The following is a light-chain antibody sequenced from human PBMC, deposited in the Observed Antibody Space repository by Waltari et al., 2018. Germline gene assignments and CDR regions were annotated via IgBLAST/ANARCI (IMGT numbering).Light chain of an antibody. CDR3: QAWDTSTFVV. CDR2: QDN. J-gene: IGLJ2*01. V-gene: IGLV3-1*01. Sequence: SYEVTQPPSVSVSPGQTATITCSGDKLEDKSVCWYQQKPGQSPVVVIYQDNRRPSGIPERFSGSNSGNTATLIISGTQATDEADYYCQAWDTSTFVVFGGGTKLTVL. CDR1: KLEDKS.